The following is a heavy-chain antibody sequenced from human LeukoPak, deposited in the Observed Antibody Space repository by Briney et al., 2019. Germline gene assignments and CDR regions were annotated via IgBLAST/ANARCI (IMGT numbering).Heavy chain of an antibody. CDR1: GYSISSGYY. CDR2: IYHSGST. V-gene: IGHV4-38-2*02. J-gene: IGHJ4*02. Sequence: SQTLSLTCTVSGYSISSGYYWGWIRQPPGKGLGWIGSIYHSGSTYYNPSLKSRVTISVDTSKNQFSLKLSSVTAADTAVYYCARDTLYWGQGTLVTVSS. CDR3: ARDTLY.